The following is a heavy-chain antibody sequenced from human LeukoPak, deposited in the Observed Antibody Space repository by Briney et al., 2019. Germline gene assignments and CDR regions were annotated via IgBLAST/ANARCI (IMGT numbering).Heavy chain of an antibody. CDR3: ARDPGTTGEVKFDP. Sequence: PSETLSLTCAVYGGSFSGYYWSWIRQPPGKGLEWIGEINHSGSTNYNPSLKSRVTMSVDTSKNQFSLKLSSVTAADTAVYYCARDPGTTGEVKFDPWGQGTLVTVSS. CDR2: INHSGST. CDR1: GGSFSGYY. V-gene: IGHV4-34*01. J-gene: IGHJ5*02. D-gene: IGHD4-17*01.